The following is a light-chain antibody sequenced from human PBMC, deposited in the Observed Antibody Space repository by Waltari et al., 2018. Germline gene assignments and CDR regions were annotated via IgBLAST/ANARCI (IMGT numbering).Light chain of an antibody. CDR2: AAS. J-gene: IGKJ2*01. CDR3: QQYGSSPYT. Sequence: EIVLTQSPGTLSLSPGERATLPCRASQSVSTSYLAWYQQKPGQAPRLLIYAASRRATGIPDRYSGSGSGTDFTLTISRLEPEDFAVYYCQQYGSSPYTFGQGTKLEIK. CDR1: QSVSTSY. V-gene: IGKV3-20*01.